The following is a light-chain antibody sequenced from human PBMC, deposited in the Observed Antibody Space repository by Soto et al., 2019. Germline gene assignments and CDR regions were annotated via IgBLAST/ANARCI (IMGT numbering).Light chain of an antibody. V-gene: IGKV3-20*01. CDR1: QSIGSSY. CDR2: GAS. J-gene: IGKJ4*01. Sequence: EIVLTQSPGTLSLSPGERATLSCRASQSIGSSYLAWYQQKPGQAPRLLIYGASNTATGIPDRFSGSASGADFTLTISRLEPEDFAVYYCQQYDSSFGGGTKVEIK. CDR3: QQYDSS.